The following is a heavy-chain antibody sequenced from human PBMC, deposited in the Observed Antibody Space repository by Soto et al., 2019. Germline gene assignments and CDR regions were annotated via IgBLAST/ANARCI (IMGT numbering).Heavy chain of an antibody. D-gene: IGHD3-3*01. J-gene: IGHJ4*02. CDR3: ARDPPPVWSLERASVSLDY. CDR1: GFTFSSYS. Sequence: GGSLRLSCAASGFTFSSYSMNWVRQAPGKGLEWVSSISSSSSYIYYADSVKGRFTISRDNAKNSLYLQMNSLRAEDTAVYYCARDPPPVWSLERASVSLDYWGQGTLVTVSS. V-gene: IGHV3-21*01. CDR2: ISSSSSYI.